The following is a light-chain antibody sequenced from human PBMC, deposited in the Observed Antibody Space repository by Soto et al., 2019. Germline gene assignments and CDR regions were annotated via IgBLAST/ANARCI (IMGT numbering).Light chain of an antibody. Sequence: DILMTQSPSSLSASVGDRVTITCQASQDISNYLYWYQQKPGKAPKLLIYDASNLETGVASRFSGSGSGTDFTFTISSLQPEDIATYYCQQYDNLPYTFGQGTKLEIK. J-gene: IGKJ2*01. CDR2: DAS. CDR1: QDISNY. V-gene: IGKV1-33*01. CDR3: QQYDNLPYT.